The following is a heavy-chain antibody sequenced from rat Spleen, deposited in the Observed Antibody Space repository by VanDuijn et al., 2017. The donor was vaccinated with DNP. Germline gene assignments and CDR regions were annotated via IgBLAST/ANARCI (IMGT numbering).Heavy chain of an antibody. V-gene: IGHV5S13*01. D-gene: IGHD1-2*01. CDR1: GFTFSNYG. J-gene: IGHJ1*01. CDR2: INTGGGNT. CDR3: ARHEDYGSYISSYWVFDF. Sequence: EVQLVESGGGLVQPGRSLKISCAASGFTFSNYGMAWVRQAPTKGLEWVASINTGGGNTYYRDSVKGRFTISRDNAKNTQYLQMDSLRSEDTATYYCARHEDYGSYISSYWVFDFWGPGTMVTVSS.